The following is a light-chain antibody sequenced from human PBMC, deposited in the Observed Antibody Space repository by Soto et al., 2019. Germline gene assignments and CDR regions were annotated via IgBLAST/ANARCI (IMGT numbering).Light chain of an antibody. CDR3: CSYAGSSTDVV. Sequence: QSALTQPASVSGSPGQSITISCTGTSSDVGSYNLVSWYQQHPGKAPKLMIYEGSKRPSGVSNSFSGSKSGNTASLTISGLQDEDEADYYCCSYAGSSTDVVFGGGDELTVL. V-gene: IGLV2-23*01. J-gene: IGLJ2*01. CDR1: SSDVGSYNL. CDR2: EGS.